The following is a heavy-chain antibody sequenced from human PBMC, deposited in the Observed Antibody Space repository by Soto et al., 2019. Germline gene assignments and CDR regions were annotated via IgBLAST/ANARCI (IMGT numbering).Heavy chain of an antibody. CDR2: IYYSGNT. Sequence: PSESLYITCTVCVGSVRSGDYCGRWIRKPRGKGLEWIGYIYYSGNTNYNPSLKSRVIISVDTSKNLFSLKLTSVTAADTAVYYCARIPVDTYMIYWLDPWGQGTLVTVYS. CDR3: ARIPVDTYMIYWLDP. J-gene: IGHJ5*02. V-gene: IGHV4-61*08. CDR1: VGSVRSGDYC. D-gene: IGHD5-18*01.